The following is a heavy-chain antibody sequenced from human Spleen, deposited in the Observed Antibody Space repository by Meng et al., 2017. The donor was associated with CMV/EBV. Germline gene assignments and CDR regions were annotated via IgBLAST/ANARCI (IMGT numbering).Heavy chain of an antibody. J-gene: IGHJ5*02. CDR3: ARDSGSGWYDSENWFDP. Sequence: GESLKISCAASGFTVSSNYMSWVRQAPGKGLEWVSSISSSSSYIYYADSVKGRFTISRDNAKNSLYLQMNSLRAEDTAVYYCARDSGSGWYDSENWFDPWGQGTLVTVSS. CDR2: ISSSSSYI. V-gene: IGHV3-21*01. CDR1: GFTVSSNY. D-gene: IGHD6-19*01.